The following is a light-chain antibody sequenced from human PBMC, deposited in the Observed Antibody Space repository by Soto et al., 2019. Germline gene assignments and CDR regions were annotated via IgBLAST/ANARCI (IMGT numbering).Light chain of an antibody. CDR2: EVT. J-gene: IGLJ2*01. V-gene: IGLV2-8*01. CDR3: ASYAGNNVI. Sequence: QSALTQPRSASGSPGQPVAISRTGTSSDVGGYNYVSWFQQHPGKAPKLMIYEVTKRPSGVPDRFSGSKSGNTASLTVSGLQAEDEADYYCASYAGNNVIFGGGTQLTVL. CDR1: SSDVGGYNY.